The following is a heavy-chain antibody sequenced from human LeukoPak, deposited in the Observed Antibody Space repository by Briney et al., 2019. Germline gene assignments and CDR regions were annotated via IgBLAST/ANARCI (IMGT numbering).Heavy chain of an antibody. J-gene: IGHJ4*02. CDR2: INSGGSGT. Sequence: PGGSLRLSCAASGFPLSSYWMHWVRQTAGKGLVWVSRINSGGSGTSCADSVEGRFTISRDNAKNILYLQMNSLRAEDTALYYCATSLGPLTEYWGQGTLVTVSS. CDR3: ATSLGPLTEY. D-gene: IGHD7-27*01. V-gene: IGHV3-74*01. CDR1: GFPLSSYW.